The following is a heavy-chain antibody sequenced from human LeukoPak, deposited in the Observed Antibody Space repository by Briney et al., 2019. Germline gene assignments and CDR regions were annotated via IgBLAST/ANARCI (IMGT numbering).Heavy chain of an antibody. D-gene: IGHD6-25*01. CDR1: KFSFNNYW. J-gene: IGHJ4*02. Sequence: GGSLRLSCVGSKFSFNNYWMNWVRQAPGKGLEWVANIKPDASEKSYVDSVKGRFTISRDNAENSLYLQMSSLRAEDTATYYCTTVSGTSGVASHFWGQGTLVTVSS. CDR3: TTVSGTSGVASHF. CDR2: IKPDASEK. V-gene: IGHV3-7*01.